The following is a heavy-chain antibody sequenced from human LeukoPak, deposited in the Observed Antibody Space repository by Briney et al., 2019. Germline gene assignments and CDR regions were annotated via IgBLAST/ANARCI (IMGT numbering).Heavy chain of an antibody. Sequence: GGSLRLSCAASGFTVSSNYMSWIRQAPGKGLEWVSYISSSASTIYYADSVKGRFTISRDNAKNSLYLQMNSLRAEDTAVYYCATQGSFDYWGQGTLVTVSS. J-gene: IGHJ4*02. CDR3: ATQGSFDY. V-gene: IGHV3-11*04. CDR2: ISSSASTI. CDR1: GFTVSSNY.